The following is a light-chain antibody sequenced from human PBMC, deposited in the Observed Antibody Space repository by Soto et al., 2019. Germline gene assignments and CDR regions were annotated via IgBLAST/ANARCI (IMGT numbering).Light chain of an antibody. CDR3: QQRSIWPRNT. CDR1: QSVSSNY. V-gene: IGKV3D-20*02. CDR2: RAS. Sequence: EIVLTQSPGTLSLSPGERATLSCRASQSVSSNYLAWYQQKPGQAPKVLIYRASIRATGIPDRFTGSGSGTDFTLTISRLEPEDFAVYYCQQRSIWPRNTFGLGTKLEIK. J-gene: IGKJ2*01.